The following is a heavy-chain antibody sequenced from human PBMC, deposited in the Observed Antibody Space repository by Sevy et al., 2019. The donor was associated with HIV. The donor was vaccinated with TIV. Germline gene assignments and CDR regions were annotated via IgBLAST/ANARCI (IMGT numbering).Heavy chain of an antibody. CDR3: ARLTTMPTSDDYGMDV. Sequence: ASVKVSCKAARYTFTDYYVHWVRQGPGQGLEWMGWINPNNGGTKYAQRFQGRVTMTRDTSINPAYMELGSLKSDDTAVYYCARLTTMPTSDDYGMDVWGQGTTVTVSS. CDR2: INPNNGGT. D-gene: IGHD4-17*01. CDR1: RYTFTDYY. V-gene: IGHV1-2*02. J-gene: IGHJ6*02.